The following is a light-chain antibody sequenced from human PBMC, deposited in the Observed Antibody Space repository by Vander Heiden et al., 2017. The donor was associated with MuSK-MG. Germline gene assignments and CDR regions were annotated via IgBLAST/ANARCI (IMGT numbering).Light chain of an antibody. CDR3: QQYGNSPVT. CDR2: AAS. Sequence: QSPGTLSLSPGDRATLSCWASQSVYSNFLAWYQQTPGQALSLLIFAASSRATAIPDRFSGSGSGTDFTLTISRLAPEDFALYYCQQYGNSPVTFGQGTLLEIE. V-gene: IGKV3-20*01. CDR1: QSVYSNF. J-gene: IGKJ5*01.